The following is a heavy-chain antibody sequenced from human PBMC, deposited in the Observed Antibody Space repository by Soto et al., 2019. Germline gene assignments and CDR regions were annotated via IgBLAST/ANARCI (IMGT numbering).Heavy chain of an antibody. V-gene: IGHV4-4*02. Sequence: QVQLQESGPGLVKPSGTLSLTCAVSGGSISSSNWWSWVRQPPGKGLEWIGEIYHSGSTNYNPSLKSRVTXXVXKFXNQFSLKLSSVTAADTAVYYCARDLVGATHPYFDYWGQGTLVTVSS. CDR1: GGSISSSNW. CDR2: IYHSGST. D-gene: IGHD1-26*01. J-gene: IGHJ4*02. CDR3: ARDLVGATHPYFDY.